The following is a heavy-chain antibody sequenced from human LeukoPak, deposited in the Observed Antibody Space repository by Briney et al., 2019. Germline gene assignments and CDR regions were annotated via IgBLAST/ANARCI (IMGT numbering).Heavy chain of an antibody. CDR1: GYTFTSYD. J-gene: IGHJ6*03. D-gene: IGHD6-13*01. CDR3: AREVAAPETYYYYYYMDV. CDR2: MNPNSGNT. Sequence: ASVKVSCKASGYTFTSYDINWVRQATGQGLEWMGWMNPNSGNTGYAQRFQGRVTMTRNTSVSTAYMELSSLTSEDTAVYYCAREVAAPETYYYYYYMDVWGKGTTVTISS. V-gene: IGHV1-8*01.